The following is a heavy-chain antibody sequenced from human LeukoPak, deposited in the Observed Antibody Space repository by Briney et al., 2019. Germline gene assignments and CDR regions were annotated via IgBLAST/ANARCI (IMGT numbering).Heavy chain of an antibody. J-gene: IGHJ4*02. D-gene: IGHD1-1*01. CDR2: IWYSGSP. V-gene: IGHV4-31*03. Sequence: SQTLSLTCTVSGGSISSCGYYWSWIRQHPGKGLERIGDIWYSGSPYYNPSLKSRLTISVDTSKNQLYLKMSSVTAADTAVYYCARIVARNDWIRYFDYWGQGTLVTVSS. CDR1: GGSISSCGYY. CDR3: ARIVARNDWIRYFDY.